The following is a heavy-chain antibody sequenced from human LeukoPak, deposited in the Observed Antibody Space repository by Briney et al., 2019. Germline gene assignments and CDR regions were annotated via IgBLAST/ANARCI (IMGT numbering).Heavy chain of an antibody. D-gene: IGHD3-3*01. CDR3: AKVRQAGNYDFWSGYFTNFFDR. CDR2: ISANSGNT. Sequence: GGSLRLSCAASGFEFNNYVMNWVRLAPGRGLEWVSGISANSGNTYFADSVKGRFSFSRDNSQNMLFLQMNSLRAEDTAVYYCAKVRQAGNYDFWSGYFTNFFDRWGQGTLVTVSS. CDR1: GFEFNNYV. J-gene: IGHJ4*02. V-gene: IGHV3-23*01.